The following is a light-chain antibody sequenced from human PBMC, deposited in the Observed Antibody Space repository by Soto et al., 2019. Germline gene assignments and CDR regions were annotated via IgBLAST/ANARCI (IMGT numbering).Light chain of an antibody. CDR3: QTRGTGIEV. CDR1: SGQRKYA. CDR2: VNSAGSH. J-gene: IGLJ1*01. V-gene: IGLV4-69*01. Sequence: QSVLTQSPSASASLGASVKLTCTRSSGQRKYAIGWHQQKPEKGPRYLMRVNSAGSHIRGDGIPDRFPGSSSETWRYLTISGLQSEDEADYYGQTRGTGIEVFGTGTKLTVL.